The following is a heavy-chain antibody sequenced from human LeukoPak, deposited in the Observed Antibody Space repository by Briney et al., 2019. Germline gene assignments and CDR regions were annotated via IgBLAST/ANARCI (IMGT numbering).Heavy chain of an antibody. V-gene: IGHV4-59*01. CDR3: ARRRITMVRPFDY. D-gene: IGHD3-10*01. Sequence: SETLSLTCTVSGGSISSYYWSWIRQPPGKGLEWIGYIYYSGSTNYNPSLKSRVTISIDTSKNQFSLKLSSVTAADTAVYYCARRRITMVRPFDYWGQGTLVTVSS. CDR2: IYYSGST. J-gene: IGHJ4*02. CDR1: GGSISSYY.